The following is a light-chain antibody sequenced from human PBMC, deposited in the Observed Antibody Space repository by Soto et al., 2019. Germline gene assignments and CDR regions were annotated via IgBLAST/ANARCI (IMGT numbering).Light chain of an antibody. V-gene: IGKV1-5*01. Sequence: DIQMTQSPSTLSASVGDRVTITCRASQSISSWLAWYQQKPGEAPQLLIYDASSLESGVPSRFSGSGSGTEFTLTISSLQPDDFATYYCQQYNSYSPKTFGQGTKLEIK. CDR3: QQYNSYSPKT. CDR1: QSISSW. J-gene: IGKJ2*01. CDR2: DAS.